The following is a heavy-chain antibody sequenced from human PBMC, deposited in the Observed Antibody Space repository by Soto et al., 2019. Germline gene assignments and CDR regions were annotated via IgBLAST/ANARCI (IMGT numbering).Heavy chain of an antibody. D-gene: IGHD3-3*01. CDR2: IYHTGST. CDR3: ATYDFWSGVFEY. J-gene: IGHJ4*02. CDR1: RASITDAKW. V-gene: IGHV4-4*02. Sequence: QVQLLESGPGLVKPSGTLSLTCAVSRASITDAKWWSWVRQAPGKGLEWIGEIYHTGSTSYNPSPTSRLTISVDKSNNQFPLKLRPVTVADTAVYYCATYDFWSGVFEYWGQGILVSVSP.